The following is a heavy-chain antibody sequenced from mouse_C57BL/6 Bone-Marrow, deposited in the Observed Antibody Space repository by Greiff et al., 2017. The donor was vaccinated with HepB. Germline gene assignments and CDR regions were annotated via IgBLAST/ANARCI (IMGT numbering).Heavy chain of an antibody. CDR3: ASPIYYYGSSDLYWYFDV. J-gene: IGHJ1*03. D-gene: IGHD1-1*01. V-gene: IGHV5-6*01. CDR2: ISSGGSYT. Sequence: EVQLVESGGDLVKPGGSLKLSCAASGFTFSSYGMSWVRQTPDKRLEWVATISSGGSYTYYPDSVKGRFTISRDNAKNTLYLQMSSLKSEDTAMYYCASPIYYYGSSDLYWYFDVWGTGTTVTVSA. CDR1: GFTFSSYG.